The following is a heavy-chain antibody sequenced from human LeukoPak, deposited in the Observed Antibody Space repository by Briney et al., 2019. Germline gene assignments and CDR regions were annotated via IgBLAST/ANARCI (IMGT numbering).Heavy chain of an antibody. CDR2: ISSSSSYI. Sequence: GSLRLSCAASGFTFSSYSMNWVRQAPGKGLEWVSSISSSSSYIYYADSVKGRFTISRDNAKNSLYLQMNSLRAEDTAVYYCARGRYSGYDLEFDYWGQGTLVTVSS. CDR1: GFTFSSYS. CDR3: ARGRYSGYDLEFDY. D-gene: IGHD5-12*01. J-gene: IGHJ4*02. V-gene: IGHV3-21*01.